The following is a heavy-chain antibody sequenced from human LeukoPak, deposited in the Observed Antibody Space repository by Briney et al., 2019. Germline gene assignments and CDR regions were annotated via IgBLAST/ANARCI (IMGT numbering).Heavy chain of an antibody. CDR3: ARGRNPYYYDSSGYYYWFDP. D-gene: IGHD3-22*01. Sequence: GGSLRLCCAASGFTFSSYDMHCVRQATGKGLEWVSAIGTAGDTYYPGSVKGRFTISRENAKNSLYLQMNSLRAGDTAVYYCARGRNPYYYDSSGYYYWFDPWGQGTLVTVSS. CDR1: GFTFSSYD. CDR2: IGTAGDT. V-gene: IGHV3-13*01. J-gene: IGHJ5*02.